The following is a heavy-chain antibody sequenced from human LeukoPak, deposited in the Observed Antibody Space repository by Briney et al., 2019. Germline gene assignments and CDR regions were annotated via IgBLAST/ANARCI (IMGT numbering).Heavy chain of an antibody. CDR3: ARGYDIMITFGGVIGDGD. CDR1: GFTFSSYE. CDR2: ISSSGNTI. D-gene: IGHD3-16*01. J-gene: IGHJ4*02. V-gene: IGHV3-48*03. Sequence: GSLRLSCAASGFTFSSYEMNWVRQAPGKGLEWVSYISSSGNTIYYADSVKGRFTISRDNAKNSLYLQMNSLRAEDTAVYYCARGYDIMITFGGVIGDGDWGQGTLVTVSS.